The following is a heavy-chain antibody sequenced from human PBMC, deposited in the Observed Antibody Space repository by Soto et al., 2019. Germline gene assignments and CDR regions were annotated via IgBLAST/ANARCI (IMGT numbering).Heavy chain of an antibody. CDR2: ISNRGDT. D-gene: IGHD2-15*01. J-gene: IGHJ3*02. CDR1: GFIVSDTY. Sequence: EVQLVESGGGLVQPGGSLRLSCTASGFIVSDTYVNWVRQAPGKGLEWVSVISNRGDTHYADSVRGRFSLSRDISDNTLHLQMNNLRVEDRAVYYCAREPLYCRGGSCSITGDAYDIWGQGTMVTVSS. CDR3: AREPLYCRGGSCSITGDAYDI. V-gene: IGHV3-66*01.